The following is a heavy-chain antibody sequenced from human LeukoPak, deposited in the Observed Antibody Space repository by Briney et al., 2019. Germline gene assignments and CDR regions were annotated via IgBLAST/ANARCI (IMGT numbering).Heavy chain of an antibody. Sequence: ASVTVSCKASGYTFTDYYIHWVRQAPGQGLEWMGWFKPKTGSTNYPQKSQGRVTMTRDTSISTVNMELSRLRSDDTAVYFCARDLDDAFDIWGQGTVVTVSS. V-gene: IGHV1-2*02. CDR1: GYTFTDYY. CDR2: FKPKTGST. D-gene: IGHD1-1*01. CDR3: ARDLDDAFDI. J-gene: IGHJ3*02.